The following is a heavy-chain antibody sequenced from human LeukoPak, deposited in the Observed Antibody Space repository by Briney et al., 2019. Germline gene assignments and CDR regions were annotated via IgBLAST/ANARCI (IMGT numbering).Heavy chain of an antibody. CDR3: ARGGAYSSNWFDP. CDR1: GYTFTGYY. D-gene: IGHD5-18*01. CDR2: INPNSGGT. Sequence: GSSVKVSCKASGYTFTGYYMHWVRRAPGQGIERMGWINPNSGGTNYAQKFQGRVTMTRDTSISTAYMELSRLRSDDTAVYYCARGGAYSSNWFDPWGQGTLVTVSS. V-gene: IGHV1-2*02. J-gene: IGHJ5*02.